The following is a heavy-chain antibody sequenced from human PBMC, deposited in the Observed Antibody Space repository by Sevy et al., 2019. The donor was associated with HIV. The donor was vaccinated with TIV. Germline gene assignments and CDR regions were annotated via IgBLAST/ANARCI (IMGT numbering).Heavy chain of an antibody. CDR2: ISTYNGKR. Sequence: ASVKVSCMGSGYTFSTSVITWVRQAPGQGLEWMGWISTYNGKRNYAQKFQDRVTMSTDTSTNTAYMELRSLRSDDTAIYFCARGRGIAVAGGGYYYDYWGQGSLVTVSS. V-gene: IGHV1-18*04. D-gene: IGHD6-19*01. J-gene: IGHJ4*02. CDR3: ARGRGIAVAGGGYYYDY. CDR1: GYTFSTSV.